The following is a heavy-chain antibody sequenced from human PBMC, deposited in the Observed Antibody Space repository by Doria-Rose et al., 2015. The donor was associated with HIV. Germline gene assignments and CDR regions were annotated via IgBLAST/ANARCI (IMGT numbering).Heavy chain of an antibody. J-gene: IGHJ3*01. CDR2: FSWDGGSS. D-gene: IGHD3-10*01. V-gene: IGHV3-43D*03. CDR1: GFTLGHYA. CDR3: AKDSDTYYYGSGDAFDV. Sequence: VQLVQSGGAVVRPGGSLRLSCAVSGFTLGHYAMPRVRQAPGKGLEWGSLFSWDGGSSYYADSVQGRFTISRDNSKSSLYLQMNSLRAEDTALYYCAKDSDTYYYGSGDAFDVWGQGTMVTVSS.